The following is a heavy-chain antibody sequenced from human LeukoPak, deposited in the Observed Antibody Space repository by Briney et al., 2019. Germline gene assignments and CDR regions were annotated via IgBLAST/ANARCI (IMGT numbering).Heavy chain of an antibody. V-gene: IGHV3-21*01. CDR2: ISSSSVYI. CDR3: AREHGETTFDAFDI. CDR1: GFTFSSYS. Sequence: GGSLRLSCAASGFTFSSYSMNWVRQAPGKGLEWVSSISSSSVYIYYADSVKGRFTISRDNAKNSLYLQMNSLRAEDTAVYYCAREHGETTFDAFDIWGQGTVVSVSS. J-gene: IGHJ3*02. D-gene: IGHD1-7*01.